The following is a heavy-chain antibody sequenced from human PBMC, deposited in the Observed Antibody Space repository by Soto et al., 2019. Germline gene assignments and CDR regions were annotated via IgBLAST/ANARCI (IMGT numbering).Heavy chain of an antibody. J-gene: IGHJ3*02. CDR2: IKQDGSEK. V-gene: IGHV3-7*02. CDR1: GMTFSSYW. D-gene: IGHD5-18*01. Sequence: EVQLVESGGGLVQPGGSLRLSCAASGMTFSSYWMSWVRQAPGKGLEWVANIKQDGSEKFYVDSVKGRVTISRDNAKNSLYLIMNSLRAEDTAVFSCASALSDGNIWGQGTVVTVSS. CDR3: ASALSDGNI.